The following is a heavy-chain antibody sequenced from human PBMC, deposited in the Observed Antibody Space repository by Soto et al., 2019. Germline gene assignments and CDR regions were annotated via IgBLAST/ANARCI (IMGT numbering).Heavy chain of an antibody. CDR1: GGSISSSSYY. D-gene: IGHD2-2*01. Sequence: SETLSLTCTVSGGSISSSSYYWGWIRQPPGKGLEWIGSIYYSGSTYYNPSLKSRVTISVDTSKNQFSLKLSSVTAADTAVYYCARRSGLDCSSNSCYSIRYDFDYWGQGTLVTVSS. CDR2: IYYSGST. J-gene: IGHJ4*02. V-gene: IGHV4-39*01. CDR3: ARRSGLDCSSNSCYSIRYDFDY.